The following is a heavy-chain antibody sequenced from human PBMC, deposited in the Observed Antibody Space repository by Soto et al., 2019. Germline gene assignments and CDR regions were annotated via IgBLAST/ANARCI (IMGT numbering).Heavy chain of an antibody. Sequence: EVQLVESGGGLVQPGGSLRLSCAASGFTFSSYSMNWVRQAPGKGLEWVSYISSSSSTIYYADSVKGRFTISRDNAKNSLYLQMNSLRAEDTAVYYCARENSSGWLEYFQHWGQGTLVTVSS. J-gene: IGHJ1*01. CDR2: ISSSSSTI. CDR1: GFTFSSYS. CDR3: ARENSSGWLEYFQH. V-gene: IGHV3-48*01. D-gene: IGHD6-19*01.